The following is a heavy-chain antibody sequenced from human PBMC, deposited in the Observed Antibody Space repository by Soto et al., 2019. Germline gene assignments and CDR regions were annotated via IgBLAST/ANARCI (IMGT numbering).Heavy chain of an antibody. CDR3: ARDLYYDFYSGYHYMEV. D-gene: IGHD3-3*01. Sequence: GGSLRLSCAASGFTFSSYSMNWVRQAPGKGLEWVSSISSSSSYIYYADSVKGRFTISRDNAKNSLYLQMNSLRAEDTAVYYCARDLYYDFYSGYHYMEVWGKGTTVSV. CDR1: GFTFSSYS. CDR2: ISSSSSYI. J-gene: IGHJ6*03. V-gene: IGHV3-21*01.